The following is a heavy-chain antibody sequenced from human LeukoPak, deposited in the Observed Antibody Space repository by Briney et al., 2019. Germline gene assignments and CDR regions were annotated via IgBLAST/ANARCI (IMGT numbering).Heavy chain of an antibody. Sequence: GGSLRLSCAASGFTFSNYAMSWVRQAPEKGLEWGSSISGSGGSTYYADSVKGRFTISRDNSKNTLYLQMNSLRAEDTAVYYCAKVPGAYYDSSGYLQYFQHWGQGTLVTVSS. V-gene: IGHV3-23*01. J-gene: IGHJ1*01. D-gene: IGHD3-22*01. CDR2: ISGSGGST. CDR1: GFTFSNYA. CDR3: AKVPGAYYDSSGYLQYFQH.